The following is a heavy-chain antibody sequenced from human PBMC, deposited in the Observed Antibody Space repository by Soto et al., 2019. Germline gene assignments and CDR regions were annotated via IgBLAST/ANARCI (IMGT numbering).Heavy chain of an antibody. J-gene: IGHJ4*02. CDR3: ARASYYYDSSGYPWLFDY. CDR1: GYTFTGYY. CDR2: INPNSGGT. D-gene: IGHD3-22*01. Sequence: ASVKVSCKASGYTFTGYYMHWVRQAPGQGLEWMGWINPNSGGTNYAQKFQGWVTMTRDTSISTAYMELSRLRSDDTAVYYCARASYYYDSSGYPWLFDYWGQGTLVT. V-gene: IGHV1-2*04.